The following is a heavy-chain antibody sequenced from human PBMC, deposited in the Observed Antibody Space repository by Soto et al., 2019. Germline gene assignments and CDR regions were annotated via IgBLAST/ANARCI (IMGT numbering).Heavy chain of an antibody. CDR1: GFTFSSYA. Sequence: GGSLRLSCAASGFTFSSYAMHGVRQAPGKGLEWVAVISYDGSNKYYADSVKGRFTISRDNSKNTLYLQMNSLRAEDTAVYYCARDRGSYYDYWGQGTLVTVSS. D-gene: IGHD1-26*01. CDR3: ARDRGSYYDY. V-gene: IGHV3-30-3*01. CDR2: ISYDGSNK. J-gene: IGHJ4*02.